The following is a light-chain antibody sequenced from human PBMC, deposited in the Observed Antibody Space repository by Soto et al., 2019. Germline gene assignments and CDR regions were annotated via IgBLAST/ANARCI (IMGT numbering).Light chain of an antibody. CDR2: GAS. Sequence: EIVMTQSPATLSVSPGERATLSCRASQSVNSNLAWYQQKPGQAPRLLIYGASTRATGIPARFSGSGSGTEFTLTISSLQSEDFAVYYCQQYNNWPYTFGQGPKLDIK. J-gene: IGKJ2*01. CDR3: QQYNNWPYT. CDR1: QSVNSN. V-gene: IGKV3-15*01.